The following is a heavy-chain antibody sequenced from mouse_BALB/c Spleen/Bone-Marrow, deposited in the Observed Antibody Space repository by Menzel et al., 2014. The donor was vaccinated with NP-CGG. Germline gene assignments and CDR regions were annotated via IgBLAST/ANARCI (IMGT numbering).Heavy chain of an antibody. CDR1: GFTFSNYW. Sequence: EVQLQQSGGGLVRPGGSIKLSCVASGFTFSNYWMNWVRQFPEKGLEWVAEIRLKSNNYATHYAESVKGRFTISRDDSKSSVYLQMNDLRAEDTGIYYCTTGFAYWGQGTLVTVSA. J-gene: IGHJ3*01. V-gene: IGHV6-6*02. CDR2: IRLKSNNYAT. CDR3: TTGFAY.